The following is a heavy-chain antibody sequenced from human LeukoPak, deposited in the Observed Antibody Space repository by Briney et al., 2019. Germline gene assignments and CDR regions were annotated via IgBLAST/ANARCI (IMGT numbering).Heavy chain of an antibody. CDR1: GFTFSSYS. J-gene: IGHJ4*02. CDR3: ARGAVAGNGGYYFDY. Sequence: GGSLRLSCAASGFTFSSYSMNWVRQAPGKGLEWVSYISSSSSTIYYADSVKGRFTISRDNAKNSLYLQMNSLRAEDTAVYYCARGAVAGNGGYYFDYWGQGTLVTVSS. V-gene: IGHV3-48*01. CDR2: ISSSSSTI. D-gene: IGHD6-19*01.